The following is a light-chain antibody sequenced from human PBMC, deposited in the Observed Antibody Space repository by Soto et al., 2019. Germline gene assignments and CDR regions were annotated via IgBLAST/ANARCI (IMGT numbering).Light chain of an antibody. CDR2: GAS. CDR1: QSVSSN. CDR3: QQYNNWPPRICP. V-gene: IGKV3-15*01. J-gene: IGKJ2*02. Sequence: EIVMTQSPATLSVSPGERATLSCRASQSVSSNLAWYQQKPGQAPRLLIYGASTRATGIPARFSGSGSGTEFTLTISSLQSEDFAVYYCQQYNNWPPRICPFGQGTKLEIK.